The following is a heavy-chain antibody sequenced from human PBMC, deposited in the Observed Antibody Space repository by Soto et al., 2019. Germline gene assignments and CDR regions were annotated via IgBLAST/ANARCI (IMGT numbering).Heavy chain of an antibody. CDR2: IYHSGST. CDR1: GGSISSGDYY. D-gene: IGHD2-15*01. V-gene: IGHV4-30-4*01. Sequence: QVQLQESGPGLVKPSQTLSLTCTVSGGSISSGDYYWSWLRQPPGKGLEWIGYIYHSGSTYYSPSLKSRVAISVDTSKNHFSLRLSSVTAADTALYYCARVDDTRVVGFDYWGPGMLVTVSS. CDR3: ARVDDTRVVGFDY. J-gene: IGHJ4*02.